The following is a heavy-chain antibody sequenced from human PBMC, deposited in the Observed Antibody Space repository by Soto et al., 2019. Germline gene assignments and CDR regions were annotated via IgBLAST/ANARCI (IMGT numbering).Heavy chain of an antibody. CDR1: GFTFSSYS. D-gene: IGHD1-26*01. V-gene: IGHV3-48*02. CDR2: ISSSSSPI. Sequence: EVQLVESGGGLVQPGGSLRLSCAASGFTFSSYSMNWVRQAPGKGLEWVSYISSSSSPIYYADSVKGRFTISRDNAKNSLYLQMNGLRDEDTAVYYCARDEGFAVGYWGQGTLVTVSS. CDR3: ARDEGFAVGY. J-gene: IGHJ4*02.